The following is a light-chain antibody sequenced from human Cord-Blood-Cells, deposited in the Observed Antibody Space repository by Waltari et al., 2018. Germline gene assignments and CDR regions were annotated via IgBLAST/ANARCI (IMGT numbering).Light chain of an antibody. V-gene: IGLV2-23*02. CDR3: CSYAGSSTAV. CDR1: SSDVGSYNL. Sequence: QSALTQPASVSGSPGQSLTISCPGTSSDVGSYNLVSWYQQHPGKAPKLMLYEVSKRPSGVSNRFSGSKSGNTASLTISGLQAEDEADYYCCSYAGSSTAVFGGGTQLTVL. J-gene: IGLJ7*01. CDR2: EVS.